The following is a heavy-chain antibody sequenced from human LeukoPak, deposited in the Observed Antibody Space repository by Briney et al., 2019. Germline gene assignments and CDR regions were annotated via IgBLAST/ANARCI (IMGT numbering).Heavy chain of an antibody. V-gene: IGHV3-74*01. CDR1: EFTFSSYW. J-gene: IGHJ4*02. CDR3: AKEGSSYYFDY. D-gene: IGHD2-2*01. Sequence: GGSLRLSCAASEFTFSSYWMHWVRQAPGKGLVWVSRINGDGSDTSYADSVKGRFTISRGNAKNTLYLQMNSLRAEDTAVYYCAKEGSSYYFDYWGQGTLVSVSS. CDR2: INGDGSDT.